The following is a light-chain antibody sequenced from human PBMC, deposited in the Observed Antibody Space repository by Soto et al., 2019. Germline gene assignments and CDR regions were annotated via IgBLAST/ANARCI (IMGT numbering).Light chain of an antibody. CDR3: QHYFNSWT. CDR2: WAS. Sequence: DILMTQSPDSLAVSLGERATINCKSSQNNKNYLAWYQQKAGQPPKLIIDWASTRASGVPDRFSGSGSGTDFTLTISSLQAEDVAVYYCQHYFNSWTFGQGTKVEIK. CDR1: QNNKNY. J-gene: IGKJ1*01. V-gene: IGKV4-1*01.